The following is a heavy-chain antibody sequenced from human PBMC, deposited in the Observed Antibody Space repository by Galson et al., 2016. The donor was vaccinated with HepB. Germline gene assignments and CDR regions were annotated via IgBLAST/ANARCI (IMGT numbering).Heavy chain of an antibody. J-gene: IGHJ3*02. CDR3: ARASCQIRFIDAFDI. V-gene: IGHV3-30*19. D-gene: IGHD3-3*01. CDR1: GFSFYSYA. Sequence: SLRLSCATSGFSFYSYAMHWVRQAPGKGLEWVASMSFDDYAKSYTDSVKGRFTVSRDNSKNTLYLQMNDLRVDDTALYFCARASCQIRFIDAFDIWGQGTQVTV. CDR2: MSFDDYAK.